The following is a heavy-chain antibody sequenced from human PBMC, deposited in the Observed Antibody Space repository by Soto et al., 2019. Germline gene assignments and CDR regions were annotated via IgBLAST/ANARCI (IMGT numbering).Heavy chain of an antibody. J-gene: IGHJ4*02. CDR1: GYTFISYG. CDR3: ARDPVAGTYFDY. Sequence: QVQLVQSGAEVKKPGASVKVSCKASGYTFISYGISWVRQAPGQGLEWMGWINAFNGNTNYAQKLQGRVTMTRDTSTSTAYLELRSLRSDDTAVYYCARDPVAGTYFDYWGQGTLVTVSS. V-gene: IGHV1-18*01. CDR2: INAFNGNT. D-gene: IGHD6-19*01.